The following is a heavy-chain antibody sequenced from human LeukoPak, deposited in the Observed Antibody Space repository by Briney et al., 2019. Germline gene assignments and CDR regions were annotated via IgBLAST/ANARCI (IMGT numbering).Heavy chain of an antibody. J-gene: IGHJ6*02. CDR2: IYYSGST. D-gene: IGHD6-19*01. CDR3: ARATRLQGQWLVRSHYYGMDV. V-gene: IGHV4-30-4*01. Sequence: SETLSLTCSVSGDSISSSGDYYWSWIRQPPGKGLEWIGYIYYSGSTYYNPSLKSRVTISVDTSKNQFSLKLSSVTAADTAVYYCARATRLQGQWLVRSHYYGMDVWGQGTTVTVSS. CDR1: GDSISSSGDYY.